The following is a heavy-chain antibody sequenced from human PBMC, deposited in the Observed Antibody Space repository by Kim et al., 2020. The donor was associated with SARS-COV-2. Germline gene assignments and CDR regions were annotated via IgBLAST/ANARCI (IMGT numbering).Heavy chain of an antibody. D-gene: IGHD3-3*01. J-gene: IGHJ5*02. CDR1: GGTFSSYA. CDR2: IIPIFGTA. V-gene: IGHV1-69*13. CDR3: ARAHVDYDFWSGYYLPNWFDP. Sequence: SVKVSCKASGGTFSSYAISWVRQAPGQGLEWMGGIIPIFGTANYAQKFQGRVTITADESTSTAYMELSSLRSEDTAVYYCARAHVDYDFWSGYYLPNWFDPCGQGTLFTVSS.